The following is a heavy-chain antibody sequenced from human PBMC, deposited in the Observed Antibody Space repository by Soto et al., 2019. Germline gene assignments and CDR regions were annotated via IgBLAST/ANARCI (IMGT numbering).Heavy chain of an antibody. D-gene: IGHD5-18*01. CDR2: IYPGDSDT. CDR1: GYTFTNYW. V-gene: IGHV5-51*01. CDR3: ARIVRNTTMAQQAFEV. Sequence: PGESLKISCKGSGYTFTNYWIGWVRQMPGKGLEWVGIIYPGDSDTRYSPSFQGQVTISADNSITTAYLQWKSLKAADTAMFYWARIVRNTTMAQQAFEVWGQGTMVTVSS. J-gene: IGHJ3*01.